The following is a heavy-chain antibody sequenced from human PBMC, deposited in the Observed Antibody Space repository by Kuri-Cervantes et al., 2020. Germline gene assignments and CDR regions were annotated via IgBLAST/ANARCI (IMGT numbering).Heavy chain of an antibody. Sequence: GESLKISCAASGFTFSSYTMSWVHQAPGKGLEWVSAISGSGGSTYYADSVKGRFTISRDNSKNTLYLQMNSLRAEDTAVYYCAKGVSSWYRGATDYWGQGILVTVSS. CDR1: GFTFSSYT. J-gene: IGHJ4*02. V-gene: IGHV3-23*01. D-gene: IGHD6-13*01. CDR2: ISGSGGST. CDR3: AKGVSSWYRGATDY.